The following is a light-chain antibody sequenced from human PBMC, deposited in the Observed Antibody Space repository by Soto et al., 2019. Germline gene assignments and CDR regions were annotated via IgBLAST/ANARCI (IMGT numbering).Light chain of an antibody. J-gene: IGKJ1*01. CDR1: QNVSSSY. V-gene: IGKV3-20*01. CDR2: GAS. Sequence: EIVLTQSPGTLSLSPGERASLSCRASQNVSSSYLAWYQQKPGQAPRLLIYGASSRATGIPDRFSVSGSGTDFTLTISRLEPEDFAVYYCQQYASSTATFGQGTKVDIK. CDR3: QQYASSTAT.